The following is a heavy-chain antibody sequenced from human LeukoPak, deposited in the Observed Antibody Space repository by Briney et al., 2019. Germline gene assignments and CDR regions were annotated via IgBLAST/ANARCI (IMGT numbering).Heavy chain of an antibody. J-gene: IGHJ4*02. CDR2: ISYDGSNK. CDR1: GFTFSHYG. CDR3: AKDGGLAV. Sequence: GGSLRLSCAASGFTFSHYGVHWVRQAPGKGLEWVAVISYDGSNKYYADSVKGRFTISRDNSKNTVFLQMNSLRAEDTAVYYCAKDGGLAVWGQGTLVTVSS. D-gene: IGHD6-19*01. V-gene: IGHV3-30*18.